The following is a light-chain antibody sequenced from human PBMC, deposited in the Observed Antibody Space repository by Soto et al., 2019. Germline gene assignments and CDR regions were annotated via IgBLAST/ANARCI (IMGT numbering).Light chain of an antibody. CDR1: QDIRHH. CDR3: QEYDDIPV. V-gene: IGKV1-33*01. CDR2: DAS. J-gene: IGKJ3*01. Sequence: QDIRHHLNWYQQRPGEAPNLLISDASTFQSVVPSRFTGSGPGTIFTFTITRLQPEDVATDDCQEYDDIPVLGTGTEVDI.